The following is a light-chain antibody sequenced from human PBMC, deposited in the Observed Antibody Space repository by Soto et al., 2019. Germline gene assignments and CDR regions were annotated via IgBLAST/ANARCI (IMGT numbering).Light chain of an antibody. J-gene: IGKJ5*01. Sequence: DIQMTQSPSTLSASVVDIVTITFLASQSISTYLHLYQQKPGKAPNLLIYAASTLQSGVPSRFSGSGSGTDFTLTITSLQPEDFATYYCQQSYSTLGTCGQGTRREIK. V-gene: IGKV1-39*01. CDR2: AAS. CDR1: QSISTY. CDR3: QQSYSTLGT.